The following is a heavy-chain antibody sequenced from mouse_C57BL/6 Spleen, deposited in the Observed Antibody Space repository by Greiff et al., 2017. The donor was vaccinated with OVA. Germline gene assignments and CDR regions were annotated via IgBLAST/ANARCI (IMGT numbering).Heavy chain of an antibody. V-gene: IGHV1-53*01. CDR1: GYTFTSYW. CDR2: INPSNGGT. CDR3: AGESMVTTGYYYAMDY. D-gene: IGHD2-2*01. Sequence: QVQLQQSGTELVKPGASVKLSCKASGYTFTSYWMHWVKQRPGQGLEWIGNINPSNGGTNYNEKFKSKATLTVDKSSSTAYMQLSSLTSEDSAVYYCAGESMVTTGYYYAMDYWGQGTSVTVSS. J-gene: IGHJ4*01.